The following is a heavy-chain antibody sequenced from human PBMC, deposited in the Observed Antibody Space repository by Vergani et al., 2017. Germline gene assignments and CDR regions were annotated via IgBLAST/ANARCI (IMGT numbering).Heavy chain of an antibody. Sequence: EVHLVESGGGLVEPGGSLRLSCAASGFNFNVAWMTWVRQAPGKGLEWVANIRQDGSEKYYVDSLKGRLTISRDNAKNSLYLQMNSLRAEDTAVYYCARDALYSSSWPYYYYGMDVWGQGTTVTVSS. J-gene: IGHJ6*02. CDR3: ARDALYSSSWPYYYYGMDV. V-gene: IGHV3-7*01. D-gene: IGHD6-13*01. CDR2: IRQDGSEK. CDR1: GFNFNVAW.